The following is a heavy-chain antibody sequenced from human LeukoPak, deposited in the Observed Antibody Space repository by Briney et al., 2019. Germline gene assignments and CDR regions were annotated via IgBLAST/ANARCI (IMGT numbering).Heavy chain of an antibody. D-gene: IGHD1-26*01. J-gene: IGHJ6*03. CDR2: IYYSGIT. V-gene: IGHV4-59*12. Sequence: SETLSLTCTVSGGSISSYYWSWIRQPPGKGLEWIGYIYYSGITNYNPSLKSRVTISVDTSKNQFPLKLSSVTAADTAVYYCARDTSGSYYYYYYYMDVWGKGTTVTVSS. CDR1: GGSISSYY. CDR3: ARDTSGSYYYYYYYMDV.